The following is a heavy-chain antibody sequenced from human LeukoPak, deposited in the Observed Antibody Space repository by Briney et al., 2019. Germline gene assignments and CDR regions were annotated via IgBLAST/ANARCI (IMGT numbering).Heavy chain of an antibody. Sequence: SETRSPTCAVYGASFSGYYWSWIRQPPGKGLEWIGEINHSGSTSYNPSLKSRDTISVATSKNQFSLSLSAVTAADTAVYYCARVDVLCRCFDYWGQGTLVTVSS. V-gene: IGHV4-34*01. J-gene: IGHJ4*02. CDR1: GASFSGYY. CDR2: INHSGST. D-gene: IGHD3-10*02. CDR3: ARVDVLCRCFDY.